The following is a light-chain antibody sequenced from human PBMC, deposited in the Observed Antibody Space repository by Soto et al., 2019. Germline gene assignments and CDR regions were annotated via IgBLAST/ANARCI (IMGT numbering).Light chain of an antibody. V-gene: IGLV3-21*04. CDR3: QVWDRSSDHHVV. J-gene: IGLJ2*01. Sequence: SYELTQPPSVSVAPGKTARITCGGNNIGSNSVHWYQQKPGQAPVLVIYYDSDRPSGIPERFSGSNAGNTATLTSSRVEAGDEADYYCQVWDRSSDHHVVFGGGTKLTVL. CDR1: NIGSNS. CDR2: YDS.